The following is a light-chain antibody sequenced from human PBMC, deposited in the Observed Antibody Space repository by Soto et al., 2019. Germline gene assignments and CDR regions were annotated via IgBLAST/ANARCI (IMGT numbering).Light chain of an antibody. Sequence: QSVLTQPASVSGSPGQSITISCTGTSSDVGGYNYVSWYQQHPGKAPKLMIYEVSSRPSGVSNRFSGSKSGNTASLTISGLQAEDEADYYCSSYTSSSTRVVFGGWTKLTVL. CDR2: EVS. CDR1: SSDVGGYNY. CDR3: SSYTSSSTRVV. J-gene: IGLJ2*01. V-gene: IGLV2-14*01.